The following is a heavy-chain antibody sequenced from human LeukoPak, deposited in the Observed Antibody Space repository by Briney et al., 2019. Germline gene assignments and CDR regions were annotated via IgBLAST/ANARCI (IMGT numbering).Heavy chain of an antibody. CDR3: ARESYQFDY. CDR2: IYHSGST. D-gene: IGHD1-26*01. Sequence: TSQTLSLTCAVSGGSISSGGYSWSWIRQPPGKGLEWIGYIYHSGSTYYNPSLKSRVTISVDRSKNQFSLKLSSVTAADTAVYYCARESYQFDYWGQGTLVTVSS. V-gene: IGHV4-30-2*01. J-gene: IGHJ4*02. CDR1: GGSISSGGYS.